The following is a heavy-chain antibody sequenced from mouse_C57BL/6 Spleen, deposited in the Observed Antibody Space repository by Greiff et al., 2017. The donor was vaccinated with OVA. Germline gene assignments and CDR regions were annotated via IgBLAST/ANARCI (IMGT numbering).Heavy chain of an antibody. CDR1: GFSFTSYG. Sequence: VKLVESGPGLVAPSQRLSITCTVSGFSFTSYGVHWVRQPPGKGLEWLVVIWSDGSTTYNSALKSRLSISKDNSKSQVFLKMNSLQTDDTAMYYCARQGTTEYYFDYWGQGTTLTVSS. J-gene: IGHJ2*01. CDR2: IWSDGST. CDR3: ARQGTTEYYFDY. D-gene: IGHD1-1*01. V-gene: IGHV2-6-1*01.